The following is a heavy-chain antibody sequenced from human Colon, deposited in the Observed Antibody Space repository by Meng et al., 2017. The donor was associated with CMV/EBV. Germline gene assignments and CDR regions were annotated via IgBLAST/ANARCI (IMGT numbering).Heavy chain of an antibody. Sequence: ASVKVSCKASGYTFTTYGISWVRQAPGQGLEWMGWISPYNGYTNYARRFRGRVTMTTDTSTSTAYMELRSLRSDDTAVYYCAREYGNGYLNYFDYWGQGTLVTVSS. J-gene: IGHJ4*02. CDR3: AREYGNGYLNYFDY. D-gene: IGHD3-3*01. V-gene: IGHV1-18*01. CDR1: GYTFTTYG. CDR2: ISPYNGYT.